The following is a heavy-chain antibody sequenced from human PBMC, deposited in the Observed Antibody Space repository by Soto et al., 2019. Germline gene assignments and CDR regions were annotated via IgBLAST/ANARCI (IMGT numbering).Heavy chain of an antibody. CDR3: ARGLVNIVVVVAATDGYYYYGMDV. CDR2: IWYDGSNK. V-gene: IGHV3-33*01. D-gene: IGHD2-15*01. J-gene: IGHJ6*02. CDR1: GFTFSSYV. Sequence: GGSLRLSCAASGFTFSSYVMHWVRQAPGKGLEWVAVIWYDGSNKYYADSVKGRFTISRDNSKNTLYLQMNSLRAEDTAVYYCARGLVNIVVVVAATDGYYYYGMDVWGQGTTVTVSS.